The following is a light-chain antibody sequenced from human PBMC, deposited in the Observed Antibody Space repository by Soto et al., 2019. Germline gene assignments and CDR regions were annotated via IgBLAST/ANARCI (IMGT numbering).Light chain of an antibody. CDR1: QSLVHRDGNTY. CDR3: MQATHFPYV. V-gene: IGKV2-24*01. Sequence: DIVMTQTPLLSPVTLGQPASISCRSTQSLVHRDGNTYLNWLHQRPGQPPRLLIHKTSNRFSGVPDRFRGSGAGTDFTLEISRVEIEDVGLYYCMQATHFPYVFGQGTRLEI. J-gene: IGKJ2*01. CDR2: KTS.